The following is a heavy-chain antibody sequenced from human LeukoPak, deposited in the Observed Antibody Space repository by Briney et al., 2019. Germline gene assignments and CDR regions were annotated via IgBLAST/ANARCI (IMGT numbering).Heavy chain of an antibody. V-gene: IGHV1-18*01. CDR2: ISPYSGNT. CDR1: GYTFTSYG. J-gene: IGHJ4*02. CDR3: ARENYDILTGFDY. D-gene: IGHD3-9*01. Sequence: ASVKVSCKASGYTFTSYGISWVRQAPGQGLEWMGWISPYSGNTNFAQKLQGRVTMTTDTSTSTAYMELRSLRSDDTAVYYCARENYDILTGFDYWGQGTLVTVSS.